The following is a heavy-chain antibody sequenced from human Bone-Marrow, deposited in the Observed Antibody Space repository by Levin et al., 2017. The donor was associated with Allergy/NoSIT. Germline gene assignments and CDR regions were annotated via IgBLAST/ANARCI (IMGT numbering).Heavy chain of an antibody. D-gene: IGHD3-10*01. J-gene: IGHJ6*02. CDR1: GGSISDYY. CDR2: IFYSGST. V-gene: IGHV4-59*01. CDR3: ASSGLRGMVYYHNGMDV. Sequence: PGGSLRLSCSVSGGSISDYYWSWIRQPPGKGLEWIGYIFYSGSTMSNPSLKSRVTISVDTSKNQFSLRLTSVTAADTAVYYCASSGLRGMVYYHNGMDVWGQGTTVTV.